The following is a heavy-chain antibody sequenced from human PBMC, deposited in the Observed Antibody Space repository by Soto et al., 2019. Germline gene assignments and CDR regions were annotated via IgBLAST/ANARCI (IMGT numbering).Heavy chain of an antibody. Sequence: SETLSLTCTVSGGSISSYYWSWIRQPPGKGLEWIGYIYYSGSTNYNPSLKSRVTISVDTSKNQFSLKLSSVTAADTAVYYCARVGGSGYYWLSLLDPWGQGTLVTVSS. CDR3: ARVGGSGYYWLSLLDP. D-gene: IGHD3-22*01. J-gene: IGHJ5*02. CDR2: IYYSGST. V-gene: IGHV4-59*01. CDR1: GGSISSYY.